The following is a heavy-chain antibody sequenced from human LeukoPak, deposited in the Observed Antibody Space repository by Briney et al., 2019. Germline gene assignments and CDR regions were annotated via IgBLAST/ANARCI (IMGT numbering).Heavy chain of an antibody. CDR2: ISYDGINK. Sequence: GGSLRLSCAASGFTFSSYALHWVRQAPGKGLDWVAVISYDGINKYYADSVEGRFTVSKDNSKNTLYLQMNSLRAEDTALYYCAKGHYYDSSGSLLLDYWGQGTLVTVSS. CDR1: GFTFSSYA. J-gene: IGHJ4*02. D-gene: IGHD3-22*01. CDR3: AKGHYYDSSGSLLLDY. V-gene: IGHV3-30-3*01.